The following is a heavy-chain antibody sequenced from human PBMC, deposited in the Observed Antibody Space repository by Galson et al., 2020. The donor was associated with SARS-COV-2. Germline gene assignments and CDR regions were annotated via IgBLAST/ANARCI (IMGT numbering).Heavy chain of an antibody. CDR1: GGSIKSSSYY. CDR3: VYYHSGRFGDYFDY. D-gene: IGHD3-16*01. Sequence: SQTLSLTCTVSGGSIKSSSYYWGWIRQPPGKGLEWIWTIFYSGSTFFNPSLRSRVTISVDTSNNQFSLRLNSVTAADTAVYYCVYYHSGRFGDYFDYWGQGTPVTVSS. J-gene: IGHJ4*02. CDR2: IFYSGST. V-gene: IGHV4-39*07.